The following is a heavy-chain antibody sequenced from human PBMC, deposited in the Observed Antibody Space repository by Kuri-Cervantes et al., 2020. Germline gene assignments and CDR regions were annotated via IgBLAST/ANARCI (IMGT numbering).Heavy chain of an antibody. V-gene: IGHV3-21*01. J-gene: IGHJ5*02. CDR2: ISRNSDYI. CDR1: GFTFSSYS. Sequence: LSLTCAASGFTFSSYSMNWVRQAPGKGLEWVSSISRNSDYIYYADSVRGRFTISRDNAKNSLYLQLNSLRAEDTALYYCTRGMGDTAIPGSWGQGALVTVSS. D-gene: IGHD5-18*01. CDR3: TRGMGDTAIPGS.